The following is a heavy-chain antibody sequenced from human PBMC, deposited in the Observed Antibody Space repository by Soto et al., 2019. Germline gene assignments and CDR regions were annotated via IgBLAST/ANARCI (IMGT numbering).Heavy chain of an antibody. V-gene: IGHV3-53*02. J-gene: IGHJ4*02. CDR2: IYSSCNT. CDR1: GFTVRSNY. CDR3: ARVSSPFGY. Sequence: EVQLVETGGGLIQPGGSLRLSCEVSGFTVRSNYMSWVRQAPGKGLEWVSIIYSSCNTYYADSVKGRFTMSRDTSNNTVFLQMSSLRAEDTAVYYCARVSSPFGYWGQGTLVTVSS. D-gene: IGHD3-16*01.